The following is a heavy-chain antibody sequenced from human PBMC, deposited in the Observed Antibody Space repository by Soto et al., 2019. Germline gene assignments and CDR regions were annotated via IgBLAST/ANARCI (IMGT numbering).Heavy chain of an antibody. D-gene: IGHD2-2*01. Sequence: ASVKVSCKASGYTFTSYDINWVRQAAGQGLEWMGWMNPNSGNTGYAQKFQGRVTMTRNTSISTAYMEVSSLRSEDTAVYYCARGIVGDIVVVPPAPTLDVWGQGTTVTVSS. CDR2: MNPNSGNT. CDR1: GYTFTSYD. CDR3: ARGIVGDIVVVPPAPTLDV. V-gene: IGHV1-8*01. J-gene: IGHJ6*02.